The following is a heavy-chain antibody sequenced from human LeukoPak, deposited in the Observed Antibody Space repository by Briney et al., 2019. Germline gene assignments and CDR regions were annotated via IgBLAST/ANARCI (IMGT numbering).Heavy chain of an antibody. Sequence: GGSLRLPCAASGFTFSSYVMSWVRQAPGKGLEWVSAISGSGGSTYYADSVKGRFTISRDNSKNTLYLQMNSLRAEDTAVYYCAKDWRRGYSYGFDYWGQGTLVTVSS. D-gene: IGHD5-18*01. J-gene: IGHJ4*02. V-gene: IGHV3-23*01. CDR2: ISGSGGST. CDR3: AKDWRRGYSYGFDY. CDR1: GFTFSSYV.